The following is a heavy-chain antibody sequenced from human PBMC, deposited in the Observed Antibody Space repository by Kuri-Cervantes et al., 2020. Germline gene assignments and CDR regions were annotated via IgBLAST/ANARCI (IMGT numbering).Heavy chain of an antibody. D-gene: IGHD3-22*01. Sequence: ASVKVSCKASGYTFTSYDINWVRQATGQGLEWMGWMNPNSGNTGYAQKFQGRVTITADKSTSTAYMELSSLRSEDTAVYYCARSPHDSSGYLNWFDPWGQGTLVTVSS. CDR3: ARSPHDSSGYLNWFDP. V-gene: IGHV1-8*02. J-gene: IGHJ5*02. CDR2: MNPNSGNT. CDR1: GYTFTSYD.